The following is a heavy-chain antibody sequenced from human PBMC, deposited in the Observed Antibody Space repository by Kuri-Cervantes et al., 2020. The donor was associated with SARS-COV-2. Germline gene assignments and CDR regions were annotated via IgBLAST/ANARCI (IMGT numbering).Heavy chain of an antibody. J-gene: IGHJ6*02. CDR3: ARGLGIQGYYYGMDV. D-gene: IGHD3-9*01. CDR2: IYTSGGT. CDR1: GGSISSGSYY. V-gene: IGHV4-61*09. Sequence: LRLSCSVSGGSISSGSYYCTWIRQTAGKGLEWIGHIYTSGGTNYNPSLKSRVAISVDTSKNQFSLKLSSVTAADTAVYYCARGLGIQGYYYGMDVWGQGTTVTVSS.